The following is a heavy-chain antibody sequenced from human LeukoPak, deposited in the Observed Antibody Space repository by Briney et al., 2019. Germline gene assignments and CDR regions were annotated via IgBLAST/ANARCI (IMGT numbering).Heavy chain of an antibody. V-gene: IGHV3-21*01. CDR2: ISSSSSYI. J-gene: IGHJ6*02. CDR3: ARDLHYYDSSGYSYYYGMDV. Sequence: GGSLRLSCAASGFTFSSYSMNWVRQAPGKGLEWVSSISSSSSYIYYADSVKGRLTISRDNAKNSLYLQMNSLRAEDTAVYYCARDLHYYDSSGYSYYYGMDVWGQGTTVTVSS. D-gene: IGHD3-22*01. CDR1: GFTFSSYS.